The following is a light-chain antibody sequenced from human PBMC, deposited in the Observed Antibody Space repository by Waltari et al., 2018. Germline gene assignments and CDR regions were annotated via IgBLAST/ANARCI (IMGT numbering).Light chain of an antibody. CDR1: ESVTGRY. V-gene: IGKV3-20*01. J-gene: IGKJ1*01. CDR3: QQYGSAHWT. CDR2: GAS. Sequence: ETVLRQSPGTLSLSPGESATLSCRASESVTGRYLAWYQQKPGQATRLLIYGASSRATGIPERFSGSGYGTDFALTISRMEPEDFAVYYCQQYGSAHWTFGQGTKVEIK.